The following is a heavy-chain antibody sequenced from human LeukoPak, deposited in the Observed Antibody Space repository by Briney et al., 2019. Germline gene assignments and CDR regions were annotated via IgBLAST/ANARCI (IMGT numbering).Heavy chain of an antibody. D-gene: IGHD1-26*01. CDR3: AREKGIVGPFDY. CDR1: GFTFSSYW. CDR2: IKQDGSEK. V-gene: IGHV3-7*01. Sequence: GGSLRLSCAVSGFTFSSYWMRWVRPAPGKGLEWVANIKQDGSEKYYVDSVKGRFTISRDNAKNSLYLQMNSLRAEDTAVYYCAREKGIVGPFDYWGQGTLVTVSS. J-gene: IGHJ4*02.